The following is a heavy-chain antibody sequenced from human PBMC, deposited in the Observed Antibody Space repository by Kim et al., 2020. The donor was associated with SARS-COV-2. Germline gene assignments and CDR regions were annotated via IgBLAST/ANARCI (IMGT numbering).Heavy chain of an antibody. V-gene: IGHV1-2*02. CDR3: ARAAGTVGSGVYYYYYGMDV. Sequence: ASVKVSCKASGYTFTGYYMHWVRQAPGQGLEWMGCINPNSGGTNYAQKFQGRVTMTRDTSISTAYMELSRLRSDDTAVYYCARAAGTVGSGVYYYYYGMDVWGQGTTVTVSS. CDR1: GYTFTGYY. CDR2: INPNSGGT. J-gene: IGHJ6*02. D-gene: IGHD6-13*01.